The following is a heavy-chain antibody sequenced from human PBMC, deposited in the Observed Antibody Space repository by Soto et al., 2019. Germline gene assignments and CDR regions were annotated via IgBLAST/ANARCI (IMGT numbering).Heavy chain of an antibody. CDR3: ARFSGGVYNTYYFYYGMDV. CDR2: ITTYNGNT. V-gene: IGHV1-18*04. D-gene: IGHD2-15*01. J-gene: IGHJ6*02. CDR1: GYSFTSYG. Sequence: GASVKVSCKASGYSFTSYGISWVRQAPGQGLGWMGWITTYNGNTKYAQDLQGRVTMTTDTSTSTAYMELRSLRSDDTAVYYCARFSGGVYNTYYFYYGMDVWGQGTTVTVSS.